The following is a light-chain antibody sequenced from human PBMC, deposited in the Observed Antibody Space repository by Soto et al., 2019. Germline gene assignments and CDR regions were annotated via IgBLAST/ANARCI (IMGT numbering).Light chain of an antibody. J-gene: IGLJ7*01. CDR1: SGSVSPIHY. CDR2: TTN. Sequence: QAVVTQEPSFSVSPGGTVTLTCGFSSGSVSPIHYPSWYQQTPGQAPRTLIYTTNSRSSGVPNRFSGSLLGSKAALTITGAQAEDDSHYYCVLYMGRGIWVFGGGTQLTVL. V-gene: IGLV8-61*01. CDR3: VLYMGRGIWV.